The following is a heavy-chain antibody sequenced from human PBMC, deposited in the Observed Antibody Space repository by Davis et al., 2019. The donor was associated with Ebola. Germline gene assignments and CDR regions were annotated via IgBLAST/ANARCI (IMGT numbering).Heavy chain of an antibody. D-gene: IGHD3-16*01. Sequence: TLSLTCTVSGGSISGYYWSWIRQPPGKALEWLARIDWDDDKYYSTSLKTRLTISKDTSKNQVVLTMTNMDPVDTATYYCARMGFGGWGFDPWGQGTLVTVSS. CDR1: GGSISGYY. J-gene: IGHJ5*02. V-gene: IGHV2-70*11. CDR3: ARMGFGGWGFDP. CDR2: IDWDDDK.